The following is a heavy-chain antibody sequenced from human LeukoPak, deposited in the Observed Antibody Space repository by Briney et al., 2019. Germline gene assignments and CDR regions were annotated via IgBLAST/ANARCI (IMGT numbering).Heavy chain of an antibody. V-gene: IGHV4-59*01. CDR1: GFTFSSYA. Sequence: PGGSLRLSCAASGFTFSSYAMSWVRQPPGKGLEWIGYIYYSGSTNYNPSLKSRVTISVDTSKNQFSLKLSSVTAADTAVYYCASTDRIKDAFDIWGQGTMVTVSS. D-gene: IGHD1-14*01. CDR3: ASTDRIKDAFDI. CDR2: IYYSGST. J-gene: IGHJ3*02.